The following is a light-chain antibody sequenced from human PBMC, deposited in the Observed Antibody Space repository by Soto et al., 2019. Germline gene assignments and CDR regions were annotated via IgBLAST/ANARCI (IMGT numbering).Light chain of an antibody. CDR2: WAS. CDR3: QQYYSNPQT. V-gene: IGKV4-1*01. Sequence: DIVLTQSPDSLSVSLGERATINCKSSQSVLYSSNNKDYLAWYQQKPGQPPKLLIYWASTRASGVPDRFSGSGSWTEFTLTISSLQADDVAIYYCQQYYSNPQTFGQGTKVEIK. CDR1: QSVLYSSNNKDY. J-gene: IGKJ1*01.